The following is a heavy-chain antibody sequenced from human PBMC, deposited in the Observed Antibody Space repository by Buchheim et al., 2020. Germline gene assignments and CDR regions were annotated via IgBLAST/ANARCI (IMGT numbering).Heavy chain of an antibody. CDR3: ARDCGDSSGYYPNY. CDR2: ISYDGSNK. CDR1: GFTFSSYA. J-gene: IGHJ4*02. Sequence: QVQLVESGGGVVQPGRSLRLSCAASGFTFSSYAMHWVRQAPGKGLEWVAVISYDGSNKYYADSVTGRFTISRDNSKNTLYLQMNSLRAEDTAVYYCARDCGDSSGYYPNYWGQGTL. D-gene: IGHD3-22*01. V-gene: IGHV3-30*04.